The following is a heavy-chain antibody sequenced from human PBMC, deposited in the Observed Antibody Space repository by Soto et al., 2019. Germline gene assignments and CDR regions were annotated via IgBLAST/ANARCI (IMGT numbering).Heavy chain of an antibody. V-gene: IGHV3-11*01. CDR2: ISSSGSTI. CDR3: ARETGSIQLWFPYYYYGMDV. J-gene: IGHJ6*02. CDR1: GFTFSDYY. Sequence: GGSLRLSCAASGFTFSDYYMSWIRQAPGKGLEWVSYISSSGSTIYYADSVKGRFTISRDNAKNSLYLQMNSLRAEDTAVYYCARETGSIQLWFPYYYYGMDVWGQGTTVTVS. D-gene: IGHD5-18*01.